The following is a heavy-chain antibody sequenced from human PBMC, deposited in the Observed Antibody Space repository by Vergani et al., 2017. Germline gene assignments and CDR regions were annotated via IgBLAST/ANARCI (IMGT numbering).Heavy chain of an antibody. D-gene: IGHD5-18*01. CDR1: GFTFSRYS. J-gene: IGHJ4*02. CDR3: STGSQLWVDY. V-gene: IGHV3-21*01. CDR2: ISGSSSYI. Sequence: EVQLVESGGGLVKPGGSLRLSCAASGFTFSRYSMNWVRQAPGKGLEWVSSISGSSSYIYYADSVKGRFTISRDNAKNSLYLQMKSLRAKDTAIYYCSTGSQLWVDYWGQGTLVTVSS.